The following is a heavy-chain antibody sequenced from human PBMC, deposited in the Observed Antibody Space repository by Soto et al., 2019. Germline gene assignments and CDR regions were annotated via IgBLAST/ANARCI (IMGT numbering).Heavy chain of an antibody. V-gene: IGHV3-9*01. D-gene: IGHD1-26*01. CDR2: ISWNSGRT. CDR3: AKGRGGSYGGDSFDY. J-gene: IGHJ4*02. CDR1: GFTYDDYD. Sequence: EVQLVESGGGLVQPGRSLRLSCAASGFTYDDYDMHWVRQAPGKGLEWVSAISWNSGRTAYADSVKGRFTTSRDNAKHSLYLQMNSLRAEDTALYHCAKGRGGSYGGDSFDYWGQGTLVTVSS.